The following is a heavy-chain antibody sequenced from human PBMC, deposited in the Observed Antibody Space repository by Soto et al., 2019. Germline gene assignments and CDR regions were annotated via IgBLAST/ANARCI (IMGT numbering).Heavy chain of an antibody. CDR1: GGTLSSYA. V-gene: IGHV1-69*13. CDR3: ARVDVGGVPLLRFWEWFPPDYYYGMDV. CDR2: IIPIFGTA. D-gene: IGHD3-3*01. J-gene: IGHJ6*02. Sequence: SVKVSCKASGGTLSSYAISWVRQAPGQGLEWMGGIIPIFGTANYAQKFQGRVTITADESTSTAYMELSSLRSEDTAVYYCARVDVGGVPLLRFWEWFPPDYYYGMDVWGQGTRVTVPS.